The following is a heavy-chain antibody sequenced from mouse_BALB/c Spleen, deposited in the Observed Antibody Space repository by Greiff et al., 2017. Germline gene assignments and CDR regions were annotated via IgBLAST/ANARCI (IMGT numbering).Heavy chain of an antibody. V-gene: IGHV5-9-4*01. J-gene: IGHJ2*01. Sequence: EVHLVESGGGLVKPGGSLKLSCAASGFTFSSYAMSWVRQSPEKRLEWVAEISSGGSYTYYPDTVTGRFTISRDNAKNTLYLEMSSLRSEDTAMYYCARDYGSVSFDYWGQGTTLTVSS. CDR2: ISSGGSYT. CDR1: GFTFSSYA. CDR3: ARDYGSVSFDY. D-gene: IGHD1-1*01.